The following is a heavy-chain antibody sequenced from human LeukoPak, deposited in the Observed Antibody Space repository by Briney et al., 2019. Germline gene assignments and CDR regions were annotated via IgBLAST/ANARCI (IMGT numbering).Heavy chain of an antibody. CDR2: ISGRGDTT. D-gene: IGHD6-19*01. CDR3: AKDGWYYFDY. CDR1: GFTFSSYA. J-gene: IGHJ4*02. Sequence: LSGGSLRLSCAASGFTFSSYAMSWVRQAPGKGLEWVSAISGRGDTTYYADSVKGRFTISRDKNTLYLQMNSLRADDTAVYYCAKDGWYYFDYWGQGTLVTVSS. V-gene: IGHV3-23*01.